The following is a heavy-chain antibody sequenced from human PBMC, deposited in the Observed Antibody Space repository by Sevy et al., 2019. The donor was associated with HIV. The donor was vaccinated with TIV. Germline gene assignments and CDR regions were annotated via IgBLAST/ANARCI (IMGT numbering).Heavy chain of an antibody. D-gene: IGHD3-22*01. CDR3: ARVGLYYYDSSGYSLPSSYYYYGMDV. Sequence: GGSLRLSGAASGFTFSSYWMHWVRQAPGKGLVWVSRINSDGSSTSYADSVKGRFTISRDNAKNTLYLQMNSLRAEDTAVYYCARVGLYYYDSSGYSLPSSYYYYGMDVWGQGTTVTVSS. J-gene: IGHJ6*02. CDR1: GFTFSSYW. V-gene: IGHV3-74*01. CDR2: INSDGSST.